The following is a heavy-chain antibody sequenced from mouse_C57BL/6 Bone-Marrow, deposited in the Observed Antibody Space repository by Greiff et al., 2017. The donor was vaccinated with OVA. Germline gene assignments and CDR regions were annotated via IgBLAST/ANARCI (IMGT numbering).Heavy chain of an antibody. CDR3: ARYFDY. Sequence: QVQLQQSGPELVKPGASVKISCKASGYAFSSSWMNWVKQRPGQGLEWIGRIYPGDGDTNYNGKFKGKATLTADKSSSTAYMQLSSLTSEDSAVYFCARYFDYWGQGTTLTVSS. CDR2: IYPGDGDT. J-gene: IGHJ2*01. V-gene: IGHV1-82*01. CDR1: GYAFSSSW.